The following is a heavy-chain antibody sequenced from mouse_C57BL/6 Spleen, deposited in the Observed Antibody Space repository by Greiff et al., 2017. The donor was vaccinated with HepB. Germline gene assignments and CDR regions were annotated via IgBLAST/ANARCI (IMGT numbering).Heavy chain of an antibody. J-gene: IGHJ1*03. Sequence: EVQVVESGPELVKPGASVKISCKASGYSFTDYNMNWVKQSNGKSLEWIGVINPNYGTTSYNQKFKGKATLTVDQSSSTAYMQLNSLTSEDSAVYYCASGRIYYGSSYYNWYFDVWGTGTTVTVSS. CDR3: ASGRIYYGSSYYNWYFDV. CDR1: GYSFTDYN. D-gene: IGHD1-1*01. CDR2: INPNYGTT. V-gene: IGHV1-39*01.